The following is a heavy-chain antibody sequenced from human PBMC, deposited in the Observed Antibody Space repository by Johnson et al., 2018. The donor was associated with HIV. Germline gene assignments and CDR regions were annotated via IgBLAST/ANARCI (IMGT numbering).Heavy chain of an antibody. Sequence: QVQLVESGGGVVQPGGSLRLSCAASGFTFNDYGMSWVRQAPGKGLEWVAFIRYDGSNKYYADSVKGRFTISRDNSKNTLYLQMNSLRAEDTAVDYCAKDQGELRAFDIWGQGTMVTVSS. V-gene: IGHV3-30*02. CDR3: AKDQGELRAFDI. CDR2: IRYDGSNK. CDR1: GFTFNDYG. J-gene: IGHJ3*02. D-gene: IGHD1-26*01.